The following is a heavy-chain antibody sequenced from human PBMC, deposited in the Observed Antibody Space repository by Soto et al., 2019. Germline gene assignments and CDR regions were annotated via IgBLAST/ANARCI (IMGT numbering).Heavy chain of an antibody. CDR2: VSGSGGAT. D-gene: IGHD2-15*01. CDR3: AKCDIVVPPAYYMDF. CDR1: GSTFSSYA. Sequence: EVQLLESGGGLVQPGGSLRLSCVASGSTFSSYAMSWVRQAPGKGLEWVSLVSGSGGATYYADSVKGRFTISKDNFKNTVYLQMNSLGAEDTAIYYCAKCDIVVPPAYYMDFWGKGTTVIVS. V-gene: IGHV3-23*01. J-gene: IGHJ6*03.